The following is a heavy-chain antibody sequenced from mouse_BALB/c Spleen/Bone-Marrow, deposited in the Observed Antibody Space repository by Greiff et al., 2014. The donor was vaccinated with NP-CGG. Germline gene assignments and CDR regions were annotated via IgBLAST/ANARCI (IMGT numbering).Heavy chain of an antibody. CDR2: INPSNGGT. CDR3: TRYFYYFDY. CDR1: GYTFTSYY. V-gene: IGHV1S81*02. Sequence: QVQLKESGAELVKPGASVKLSCKASGYTFTSYYMYWVKQRPGQGLEWIGEINPSNGGTNFNEKFKSKATLTVDKSSSTAYMQLSSLTSEDSAVYYCTRYFYYFDYWGQGTTHTVSS. J-gene: IGHJ2*01.